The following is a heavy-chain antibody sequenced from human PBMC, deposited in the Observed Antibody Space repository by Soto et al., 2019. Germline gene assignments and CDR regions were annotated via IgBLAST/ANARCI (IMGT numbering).Heavy chain of an antibody. CDR1: GFSFSDYY. CDR3: ARDSGILTGSGHNYYYYYGMDV. V-gene: IGHV3-11*04. J-gene: IGHJ6*02. Sequence: GGSLRLSCAASGFSFSDYYMSWIRQAPGKGLEWVSYISSSSSTIYYADSVKGRFTISRDNAKNSLYLQMNSLRAEDTAVYYCARDSGILTGSGHNYYYYYGMDVWGQGTTVTVSS. D-gene: IGHD3-9*01. CDR2: ISSSSSTI.